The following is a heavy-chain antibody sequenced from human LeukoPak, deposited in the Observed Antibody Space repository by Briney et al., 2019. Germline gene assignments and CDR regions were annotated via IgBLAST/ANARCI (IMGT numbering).Heavy chain of an antibody. J-gene: IGHJ4*02. CDR1: GYTFTGYY. D-gene: IGHD6-19*01. CDR3: ARDWAIAVAGPNDY. CDR2: INPNSGGT. V-gene: IGHV1-2*02. Sequence: ASVKVSCKASGYTFTGYYMHWVRQAPGQGLEWMGWINPNSGGTNYAQKFQGRVTMTRDTSISTAYMELSRLRSDDTAVYYCARDWAIAVAGPNDYWGQGTLVTVSS.